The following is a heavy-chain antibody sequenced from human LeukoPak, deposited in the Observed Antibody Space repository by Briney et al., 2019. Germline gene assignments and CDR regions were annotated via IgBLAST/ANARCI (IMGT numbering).Heavy chain of an antibody. Sequence: SETLSLTCTVSGGSISSGNYYWGWLRQPAGKGLEWIGRIYTSGSTNYNPSLKSRVTILVDTSKYQFSLKLSSVTAADTAVYYCARGLYYDSSGYYYGWFDPWGQGTLVTVSS. CDR1: GGSISSGNYY. D-gene: IGHD3-22*01. J-gene: IGHJ5*02. V-gene: IGHV4-61*02. CDR2: IYTSGST. CDR3: ARGLYYDSSGYYYGWFDP.